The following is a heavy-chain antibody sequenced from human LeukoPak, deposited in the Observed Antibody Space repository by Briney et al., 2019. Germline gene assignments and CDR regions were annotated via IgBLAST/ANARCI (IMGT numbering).Heavy chain of an antibody. CDR3: AREMATIKVDAFDI. D-gene: IGHD5-24*01. CDR1: GGTFSSYA. J-gene: IGHJ3*02. Sequence: GASVKVSCKASGGTFSSYAISWVRQAPGQGLEWMGGIIPIFGTANYAQKFQGRVTITADKSTSTAYMELSSLRSEDTAVYYCAREMATIKVDAFDIWGQGTMVTVSS. CDR2: IIPIFGTA. V-gene: IGHV1-69*06.